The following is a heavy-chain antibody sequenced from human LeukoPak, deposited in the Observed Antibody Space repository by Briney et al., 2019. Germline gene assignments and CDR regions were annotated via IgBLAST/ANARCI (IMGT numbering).Heavy chain of an antibody. V-gene: IGHV3-21*01. CDR1: GFTFSSYS. D-gene: IGHD4-17*01. CDR3: ARDRVRQTGYGDYPSYYFDY. CDR2: ISSSSSYI. J-gene: IGHJ4*02. Sequence: SGGSLRLSCAASGFTFSSYSMNWVRQAPGKGLDWVSSISSSSSYIYYADSVKGRFTISRDNAKNSLYLQMNSLRAEDTAVYYCARDRVRQTGYGDYPSYYFDYWGQGTLVTVSS.